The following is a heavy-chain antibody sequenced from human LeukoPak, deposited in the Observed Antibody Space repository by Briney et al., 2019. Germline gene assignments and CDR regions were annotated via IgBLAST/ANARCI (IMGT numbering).Heavy chain of an antibody. Sequence: SETLSLTCTVSGGSISSYYWSWIRQPPGKGLEWIGYIYYSGSTNYNPSLKGRVTISVDTSKNQFSLKLSSVTAADTAVYYCARAPTVTTFDYWGQGTLVTVSS. CDR2: IYYSGST. D-gene: IGHD4-17*01. CDR1: GGSISSYY. J-gene: IGHJ4*02. CDR3: ARAPTVTTFDY. V-gene: IGHV4-59*01.